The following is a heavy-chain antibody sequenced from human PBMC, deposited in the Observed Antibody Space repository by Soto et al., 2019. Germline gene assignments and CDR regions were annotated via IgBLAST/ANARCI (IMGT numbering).Heavy chain of an antibody. J-gene: IGHJ6*02. CDR1: GYSFTRYG. D-gene: IGHD3-16*01. V-gene: IGHV1-18*01. CDR3: AMVDVYVTPSPQDV. Sequence: QVQLVQSRAEVKNPGASVKVSCKASGYSFTRYGIAWARQAPGQGLAWMGWISTYNGNTNYAQNLQGRVTLTTDTSTSTAYMALTSLRSNDTAIYYCAMVDVYVTPSPQDVWGQGTTVIVSS. CDR2: ISTYNGNT.